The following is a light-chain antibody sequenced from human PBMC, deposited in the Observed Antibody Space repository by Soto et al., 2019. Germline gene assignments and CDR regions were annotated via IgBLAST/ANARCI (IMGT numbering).Light chain of an antibody. CDR1: SSNIGRYY. CDR3: AAWDDSLSGPV. CDR2: RDN. Sequence: QAVLTQPPSASGTPGQRVTISCSGSSSNIGRYYVYWYQHLPGTAPKLLIYRDNQRPSRVPDRFSGSKSGTSASLAISGLRSEDEADYYCAAWDDSLSGPVFGGGTKVTVL. V-gene: IGLV1-47*01. J-gene: IGLJ2*01.